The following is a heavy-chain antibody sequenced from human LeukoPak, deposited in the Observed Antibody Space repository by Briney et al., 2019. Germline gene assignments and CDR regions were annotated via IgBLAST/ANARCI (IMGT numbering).Heavy chain of an antibody. J-gene: IGHJ5*02. D-gene: IGHD5-18*01. V-gene: IGHV4-34*01. Sequence: SETLSLTCAVYGGSFSGYYWSWIRQPPGKGLEWIGEINHSGSTNYNPSLRSRVTISVDTSKNQFSLKLSSVTAADTAVYYCAREVDTRSGPENWFDPWGQGTLVTVSS. CDR2: INHSGST. CDR3: AREVDTRSGPENWFDP. CDR1: GGSFSGYY.